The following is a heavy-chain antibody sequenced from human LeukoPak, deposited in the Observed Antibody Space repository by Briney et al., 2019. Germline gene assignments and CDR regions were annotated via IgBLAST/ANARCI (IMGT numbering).Heavy chain of an antibody. J-gene: IGHJ3*02. CDR2: LNPNSGNT. D-gene: IGHD3-22*01. CDR1: GYTFTSYD. CDR3: ARDQRDSSGYYGAVDAFDI. V-gene: IGHV1-8*01. Sequence: ASVKVSCKASGYTFTSYDINWVRQATGQGPEWMGWLNPNSGNTGYARKFQGRVTMTRNTSISTAYMELSSLRSEDTAVYYCARDQRDSSGYYGAVDAFDIWGQGTMVTVSS.